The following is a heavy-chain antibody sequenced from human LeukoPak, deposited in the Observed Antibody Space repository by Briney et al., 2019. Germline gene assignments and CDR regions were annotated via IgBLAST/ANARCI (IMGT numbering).Heavy chain of an antibody. D-gene: IGHD6-19*01. CDR3: ARDPSFSSGWFDY. CDR1: GGSVSSGGYY. CDR2: VYYSGSP. J-gene: IGHJ4*02. Sequence: SETLSLTCTVSGGSVSSGGYYWSWIRQPPGMGLEWIGYVYYSGSPNHNPSLKSRVTISVDTSKNQFSLRLRSVTAADTAVYYCARDPSFSSGWFDYWGQGTLVTVSS. V-gene: IGHV4-61*08.